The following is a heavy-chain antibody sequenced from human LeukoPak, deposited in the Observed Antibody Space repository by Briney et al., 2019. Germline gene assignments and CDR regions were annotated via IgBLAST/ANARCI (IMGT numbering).Heavy chain of an antibody. Sequence: GGSLRLSCAASGFTFSSYSMNWVRRAPGKGLEWVSSISSSSSYIYYADSVKGRFTISRDNAKNSLYLQMNSLRAEDTAVYYCAREGSSGYYYFDYWGQGTLVTVPS. CDR3: AREGSSGYYYFDY. CDR1: GFTFSSYS. D-gene: IGHD3-22*01. J-gene: IGHJ4*02. V-gene: IGHV3-21*01. CDR2: ISSSSSYI.